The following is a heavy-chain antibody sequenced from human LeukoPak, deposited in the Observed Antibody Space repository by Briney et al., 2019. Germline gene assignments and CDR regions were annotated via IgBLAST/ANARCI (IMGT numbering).Heavy chain of an antibody. Sequence: GGSLRLSCAASGFTFSSYAMSWVRQAPGKGLEWVSAISGSGGSTYYADSVKGRFTISRDNSKNTLYLQINSLRAEDTAVYYCAKARIGFLYYFDYWGQGTLVTVSS. D-gene: IGHD2-15*01. J-gene: IGHJ4*02. V-gene: IGHV3-23*01. CDR3: AKARIGFLYYFDY. CDR1: GFTFSSYA. CDR2: ISGSGGST.